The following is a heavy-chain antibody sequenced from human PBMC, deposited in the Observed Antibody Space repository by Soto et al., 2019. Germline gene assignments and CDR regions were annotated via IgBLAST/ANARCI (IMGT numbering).Heavy chain of an antibody. Sequence: GASVKVFCTASGGTFSSYTISWVRQAPGQGLEWMGRIIPILGIANYAQKFQGRVTTTADKSTSTAYMELSSLRSEDTAVYYCARIDVVGGVINYYYYGRDVWAQGPLVTVSS. D-gene: IGHD3-10*01. J-gene: IGHJ6*02. CDR2: IIPILGIA. CDR3: ARIDVVGGVINYYYYGRDV. V-gene: IGHV1-69*02. CDR1: GGTFSSYT.